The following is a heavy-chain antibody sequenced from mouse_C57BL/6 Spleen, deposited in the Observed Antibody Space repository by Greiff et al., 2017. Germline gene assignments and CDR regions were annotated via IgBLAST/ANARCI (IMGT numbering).Heavy chain of an antibody. V-gene: IGHV3-6*01. CDR1: GYSITSGYY. J-gene: IGHJ2*01. CDR2: ISYDGSN. CDR3: AREGGITTALDY. D-gene: IGHD1-2*01. Sequence: EVKLQESGPGLVKPSQSLSLTCSVTGYSITSGYYWNWIRQFPGNKLEWMGYISYDGSNNYNPSLKNRISITRDTSKNQFFLKLNSVTTEDTATYYCAREGGITTALDYWGQGTTLTVSS.